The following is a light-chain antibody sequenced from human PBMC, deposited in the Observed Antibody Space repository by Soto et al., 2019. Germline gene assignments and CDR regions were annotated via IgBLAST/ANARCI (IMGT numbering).Light chain of an antibody. V-gene: IGKV1-6*01. Sequence: AIKMTQSPSSLSASVGDRVTITCRASQGIRHYLGWYQQKPGKAPKLLIYAASSLQSGVPSRFRGSGSRTDFTLTISSLQPEDFATYYCLQDYNYPLTYGGGTKVEIK. J-gene: IGKJ4*01. CDR2: AAS. CDR1: QGIRHY. CDR3: LQDYNYPLT.